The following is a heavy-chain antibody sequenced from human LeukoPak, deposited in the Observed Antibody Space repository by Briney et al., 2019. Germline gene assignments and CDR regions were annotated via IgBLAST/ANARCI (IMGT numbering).Heavy chain of an antibody. D-gene: IGHD3-22*01. CDR2: IYPGDSDT. J-gene: IGHJ4*02. Sequence: GESLKISCKGSGYSFTSYWIGWVRQMPGKGLEWMGIIYPGDSDTRYSPSFQGQVTISADKSISTAYLQWSSLKASDTAVYYCARLSNYDSSGYGLSFDYWGQGTLVTVSS. V-gene: IGHV5-51*01. CDR1: GYSFTSYW. CDR3: ARLSNYDSSGYGLSFDY.